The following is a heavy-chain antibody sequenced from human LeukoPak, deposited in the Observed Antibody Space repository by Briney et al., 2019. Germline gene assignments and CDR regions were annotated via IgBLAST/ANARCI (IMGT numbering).Heavy chain of an antibody. CDR1: GFTFSSYN. D-gene: IGHD3-22*01. Sequence: GGSLRLSCAASGFTFSSYNMNWVRQAPGKGLEWVSYISSSSTTIYYADSVKGRFTISRDNAKNSLYLQMNSLRAEDTAVYYCARVLSGSWDWFDPWGQGTLVTVSS. CDR2: ISSSSTTI. J-gene: IGHJ5*02. V-gene: IGHV3-48*04. CDR3: ARVLSGSWDWFDP.